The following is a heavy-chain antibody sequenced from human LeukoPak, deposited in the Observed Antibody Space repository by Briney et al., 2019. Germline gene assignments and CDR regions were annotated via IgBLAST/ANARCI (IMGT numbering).Heavy chain of an antibody. CDR1: GFTFTNYA. J-gene: IGHJ4*02. D-gene: IGHD3-9*01. CDR2: MSGSGGST. V-gene: IGHV3-23*01. Sequence: GGSLRLSCAASGFTFTNYAMSWVRQAPGNGLEWVSGMSGSGGSTYYADSVKGRFTISRDNSKKTLYLQMNSLRAEDTAVYYCAKDPVLRYFDWQHIGLGLDYWGQGTLVTVSS. CDR3: AKDPVLRYFDWQHIGLGLDY.